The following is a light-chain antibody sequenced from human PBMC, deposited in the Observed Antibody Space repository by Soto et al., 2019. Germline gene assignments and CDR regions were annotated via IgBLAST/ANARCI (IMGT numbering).Light chain of an antibody. CDR2: AAS. J-gene: IGKJ1*01. Sequence: DIQMTQSPSSVSASVEDRVIITGRASQSISNHLNWYQQKPGKAPKLLIFAASSLQSGVPSRFSGSRSGPDFTLTISSLQPEDFATYYCQQSYSSPPTLGQGTKVDIK. CDR1: QSISNH. CDR3: QQSYSSPPT. V-gene: IGKV1-39*01.